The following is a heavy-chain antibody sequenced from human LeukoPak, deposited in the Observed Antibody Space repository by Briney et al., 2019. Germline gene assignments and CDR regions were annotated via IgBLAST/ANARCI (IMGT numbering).Heavy chain of an antibody. CDR1: GFTFSSYW. J-gene: IGHJ4*02. CDR2: VGQDGSAQ. V-gene: IGHV3-7*01. CDR3: ARDDASY. Sequence: GGSLRLSCAVSGFTFSSYWMAWVRQTPGKGLEWVANVGQDGSAQYYVDSAKGRFTISRDNAKNSLYLQMNSLRAEDTAVYYCARDDASYWGQGALVTVSS. D-gene: IGHD2-2*01.